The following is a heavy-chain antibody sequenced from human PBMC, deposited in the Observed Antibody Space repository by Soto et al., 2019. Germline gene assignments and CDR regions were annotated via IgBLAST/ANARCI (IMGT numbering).Heavy chain of an antibody. D-gene: IGHD1-1*01. CDR1: GFTFTSHS. CDR2: ISSSSSTI. V-gene: IGHV3-48*02. J-gene: IGHJ4*02. CDR3: ARDAKGSSGDHFDY. Sequence: PGGSLRLSCAASGFTFTSHSMNWVRQAPGKGLEWVSYISSSSSTIYYANSVKGRFTISRDNAKNSLYLQMNSLRDGDTAVYYCARDAKGSSGDHFDYWGQGTLVTVSS.